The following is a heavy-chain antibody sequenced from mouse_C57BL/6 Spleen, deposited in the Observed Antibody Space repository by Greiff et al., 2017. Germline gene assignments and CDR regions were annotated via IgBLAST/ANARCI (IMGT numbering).Heavy chain of an antibody. Sequence: QVQLKQSGAELVKPGASVKISCKASGYAFSSYWMNWVKQRPGKGLEWIGQIYPGDGDTNYNGKFKGKATLTADKSSSTAYMHLTSLTSEASAVYFCTRNDGSSGEYFDYWGQGTTLTVSS. CDR2: IYPGDGDT. CDR3: TRNDGSSGEYFDY. D-gene: IGHD2-3*01. J-gene: IGHJ2*01. CDR1: GYAFSSYW. V-gene: IGHV1-80*01.